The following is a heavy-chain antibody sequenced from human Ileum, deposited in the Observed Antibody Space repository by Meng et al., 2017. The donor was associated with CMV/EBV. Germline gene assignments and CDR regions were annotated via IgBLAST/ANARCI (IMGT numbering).Heavy chain of an antibody. CDR2: INLNSGVI. V-gene: IGHV1-2*02. Sequence: QLVQAGTGLKKPGASVKVSCKASGNIFTGYYMHWVRQAPGQGLEWVGCINLNSGVIDFAQKFQGRITLTRDTSITTAYMELTRLIYDDTAVYYCARENWVYDYWGQGTLVTVSS. CDR1: GNIFTGYY. D-gene: IGHD7-27*01. CDR3: ARENWVYDY. J-gene: IGHJ4*02.